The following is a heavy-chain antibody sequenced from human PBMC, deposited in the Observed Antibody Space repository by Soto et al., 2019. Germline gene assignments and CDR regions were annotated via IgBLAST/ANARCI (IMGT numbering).Heavy chain of an antibody. V-gene: IGHV4-30-4*01. CDR1: GGSISSGDYY. J-gene: IGHJ6*04. CDR3: AGRLVRPQLTEYYFGMNV. CDR2: ISYTGSA. D-gene: IGHD1-1*01. Sequence: SETLSLTCTVSGGSISSGDYYWHWIRQPPGKGLEWIGHISYTGSASYNPSLKSRLTMSIDTPNNQVSLKVTSVTAADTALYYCAGRLVRPQLTEYYFGMNVSGKGPTVTVSS.